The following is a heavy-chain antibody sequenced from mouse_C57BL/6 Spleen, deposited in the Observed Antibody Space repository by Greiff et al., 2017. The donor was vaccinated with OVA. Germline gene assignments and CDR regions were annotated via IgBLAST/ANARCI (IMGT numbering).Heavy chain of an antibody. CDR2: ISYDGSN. V-gene: IGHV3-6*01. D-gene: IGHD2-2*01. J-gene: IGHJ2*01. Sequence: EVQVVESGPGLVKPSQSLSLTCSVTGYSITSGYYWNWIRQFPGNKLEWMGYISYDGSNNSNPSLKNRISITRDTSKNQFFLKLNSVTTEDTATYYCARAYGYEDPHYFDYWGQGTTLTVSS. CDR3: ARAYGYEDPHYFDY. CDR1: GYSITSGYY.